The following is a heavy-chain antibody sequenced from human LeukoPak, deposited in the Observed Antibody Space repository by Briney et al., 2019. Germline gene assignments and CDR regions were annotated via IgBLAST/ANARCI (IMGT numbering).Heavy chain of an antibody. D-gene: IGHD1-26*01. J-gene: IGHJ6*02. CDR2: IRYDGSNK. Sequence: GGSLRLSCAASGFTFSSYGMHWVRQAPGKGLEWVAFIRYDGSNKYYADSVKGRFTISRDNSKNTLYLQMNSLRAEDTAVYYCAKDGSHYYYYGMDVWGQGTTVTVSS. V-gene: IGHV3-30*02. CDR3: AKDGSHYYYYGMDV. CDR1: GFTFSSYG.